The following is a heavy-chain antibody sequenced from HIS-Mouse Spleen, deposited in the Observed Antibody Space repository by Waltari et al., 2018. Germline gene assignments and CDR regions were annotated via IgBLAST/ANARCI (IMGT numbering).Heavy chain of an antibody. Sequence: QVQLVESGGGVVQPGRSLRLSCAASGFTFSSYAMHWVRQAPGKGLGWVAVISYDGSNKYYADSVKGRFTIFRDNSKNTLYLQMNSLRAEDTAVYYCARDSLRYCSSTSCSLFYYWGQGTLVTVSS. V-gene: IGHV3-30*04. CDR2: ISYDGSNK. J-gene: IGHJ4*02. CDR3: ARDSLRYCSSTSCSLFYY. D-gene: IGHD2-2*01. CDR1: GFTFSSYA.